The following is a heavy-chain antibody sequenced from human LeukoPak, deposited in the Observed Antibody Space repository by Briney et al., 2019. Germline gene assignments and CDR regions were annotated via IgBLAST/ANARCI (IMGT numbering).Heavy chain of an antibody. J-gene: IGHJ5*02. D-gene: IGHD6-13*01. CDR2: IYTSGST. Sequence: SETLSLTCTVSGGSISSYYWSWIRRPAGKGLEWIGRIYTSGSTNYNPSLKSRVTMSVDTSKNQFSLKLSSVNAADTAVYYCARGSVGSSSPWFDPWGQGTLVTVSS. V-gene: IGHV4-4*07. CDR1: GGSISSYY. CDR3: ARGSVGSSSPWFDP.